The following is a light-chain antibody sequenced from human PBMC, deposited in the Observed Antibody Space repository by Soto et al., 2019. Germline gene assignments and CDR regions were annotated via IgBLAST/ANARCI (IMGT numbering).Light chain of an antibody. V-gene: IGKV1-5*01. J-gene: IGKJ3*01. Sequence: DSQMTQAPSSLSASVGDRVTITCRASQSISSYLNWYQQKPGKAPKLLIYDASSLESGVPSRFSGSGSGTEFTLTISSLQPDDFATYYCQQYNSYSQTFGPGTKVDIK. CDR1: QSISSY. CDR2: DAS. CDR3: QQYNSYSQT.